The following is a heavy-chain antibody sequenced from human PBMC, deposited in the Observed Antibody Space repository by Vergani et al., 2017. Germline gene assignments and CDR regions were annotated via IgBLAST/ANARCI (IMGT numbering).Heavy chain of an antibody. J-gene: IGHJ4*02. CDR1: GYTLTELS. CDR3: ARDQFPYTVTTLGDY. CDR2: INPNSGGT. D-gene: IGHD4-11*01. V-gene: IGHV1-2*02. Sequence: QVQLVQSGAEVKKPGASVKVSCKVSGYTLTELSMHWVRQAPGKGLEWMGWINPNSGGTNYAQKFQGRVTMTRDTSISTAYMELSRLRSDDTAVYYCARDQFPYTVTTLGDYWGQGTLVTVSS.